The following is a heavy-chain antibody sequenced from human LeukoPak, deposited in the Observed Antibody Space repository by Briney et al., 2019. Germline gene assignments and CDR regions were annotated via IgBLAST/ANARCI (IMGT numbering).Heavy chain of an antibody. J-gene: IGHJ4*02. Sequence: PGGSLRLSCAASGFTFSDYYMSWIRQAPGKGLEWVSYISSSGSTIYYADSVKGRFTIFRDNAKNSLYLQMDSLRAEDTAVYYCARDSSSLRYFDWLNYWGQGTLVTVSS. CDR1: GFTFSDYY. V-gene: IGHV3-11*01. CDR2: ISSSGSTI. D-gene: IGHD3-9*01. CDR3: ARDSSSLRYFDWLNY.